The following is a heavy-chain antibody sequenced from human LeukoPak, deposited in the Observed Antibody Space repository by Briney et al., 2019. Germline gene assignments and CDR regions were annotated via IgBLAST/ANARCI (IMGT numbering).Heavy chain of an antibody. CDR2: ISPTGSTT. J-gene: IGHJ4*02. Sequence: GGSLRLSCAASGFTFTNAWMNWVRQAPGKGLVWVSRISPTGSTTSYADSVKGRFTVSRDNAKNTLYLQVNNLRAEDTAVYYCARGPNSNWSGLDFWGQGTLLTVSS. D-gene: IGHD6-6*01. V-gene: IGHV3-74*01. CDR1: GFTFTNAW. CDR3: ARGPNSNWSGLDF.